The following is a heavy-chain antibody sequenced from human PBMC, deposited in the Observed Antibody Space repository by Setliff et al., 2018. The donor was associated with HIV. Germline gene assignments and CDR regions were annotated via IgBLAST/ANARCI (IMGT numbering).Heavy chain of an antibody. D-gene: IGHD5-12*01. V-gene: IGHV1-69*06. CDR2: INPISGAT. CDR1: RGTFNSYI. CDR3: ARASGYSAYDNDPGFEY. Sequence: SVKVSCKPSRGTFNSYIFTWVRQAPGQGLEWIGGINPISGATNYAQFFRGRVTMTADKLTNSIYMEMSSLTSEDTALYYCARASGYSAYDNDPGFEYWGQGAQVTVSS. J-gene: IGHJ4*02.